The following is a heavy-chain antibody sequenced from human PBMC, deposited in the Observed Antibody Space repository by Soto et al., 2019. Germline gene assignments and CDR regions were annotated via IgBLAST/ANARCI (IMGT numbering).Heavy chain of an antibody. CDR1: GGSISSGGYY. V-gene: IGHV4-30-2*01. CDR2: IYHSGST. Sequence: PSETLSLTCTVSGGSISSGGYYWSWIRQPPGKGLEWIGYIYHSGSTYYNPSLKSRVTISVDRSKNQFSLKLSSVTAADTAVYYCARDSGMVNYYYYGMDVWGQGTTVSVSS. J-gene: IGHJ6*02. CDR3: ARDSGMVNYYYYGMDV. D-gene: IGHD3-10*01.